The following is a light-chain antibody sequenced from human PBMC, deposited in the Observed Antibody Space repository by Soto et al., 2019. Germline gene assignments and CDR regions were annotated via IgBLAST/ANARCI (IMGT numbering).Light chain of an antibody. J-gene: IGLJ2*01. V-gene: IGLV2-8*01. Sequence: QSALTQPPSASGSPGQSVTISCTGGSSDIGGYNYVSWYQQHPGKAPKLMIYEVSKRASGVPDRFSGSKYGTTASLTVSGLQAEDEADYYCNSYAGSNNLVFGGGTKLTVL. CDR3: NSYAGSNNLV. CDR2: EVS. CDR1: SSDIGGYNY.